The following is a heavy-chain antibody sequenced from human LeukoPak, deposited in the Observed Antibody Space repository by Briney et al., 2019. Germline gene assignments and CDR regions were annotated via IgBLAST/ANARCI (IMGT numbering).Heavy chain of an antibody. CDR1: GGSISSYY. V-gene: IGHV4-59*01. CDR2: IYYSGST. Sequence: SETLSLTCTVSGGSISSYYWSWIRQPPGKGPEWIGYIYYSGSTNYNPSLKSRVTISVDTSKNQFSLKLSSVTAADTAVYYCARESRTSYYYYGMDVWGQGTTVTVSS. J-gene: IGHJ6*02. D-gene: IGHD3/OR15-3a*01. CDR3: ARESRTSYYYYGMDV.